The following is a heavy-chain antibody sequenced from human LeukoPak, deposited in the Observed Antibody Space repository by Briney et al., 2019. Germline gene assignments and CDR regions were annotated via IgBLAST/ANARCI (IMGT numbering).Heavy chain of an antibody. V-gene: IGHV4-59*01. D-gene: IGHD5-24*01. CDR2: IYYSGST. J-gene: IGHJ4*02. CDR3: ARVAVEMATYFDY. Sequence: SETLSLTCTVSGGSISSYYWSWIRQPPGKGLEWIGYIYYSGSTNYNASLTSRVTISVETSKNQFSLELSSVSSADTAVYYCARVAVEMATYFDYWGQGTLVTVSS. CDR1: GGSISSYY.